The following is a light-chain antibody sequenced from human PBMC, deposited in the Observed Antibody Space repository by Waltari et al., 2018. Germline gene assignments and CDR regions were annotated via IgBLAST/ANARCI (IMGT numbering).Light chain of an antibody. V-gene: IGKV3-15*01. CDR3: QQYNNWPRT. CDR1: QSVTSN. CDR2: GAS. J-gene: IGKJ2*01. Sequence: EIVMTQSPATLSVSPGERATLSCRASQSVTSNLAWYQQKPVQAPSLLIYGASTRATGIPARFSGSGSGTEFTLTISSLQSEDFAVYYCQQYNNWPRTFGQGTKLEIK.